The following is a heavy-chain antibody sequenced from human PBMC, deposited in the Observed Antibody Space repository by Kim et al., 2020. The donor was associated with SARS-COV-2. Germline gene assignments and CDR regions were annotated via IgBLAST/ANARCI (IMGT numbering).Heavy chain of an antibody. CDR1: GFTFDDYA. Sequence: GGSLRLSCAASGFTFDDYAMHWVRQAPGNGLEWVSGISWNSGSIGYADSVKGRFTISRDNAKNSLYLQMNSLRAEDTALYYFALPHPTGSYYWGQGTLVTFSS. CDR2: ISWNSGSI. CDR3: ALPHPTGSYY. J-gene: IGHJ4*02. D-gene: IGHD1-26*01. V-gene: IGHV3-9*01.